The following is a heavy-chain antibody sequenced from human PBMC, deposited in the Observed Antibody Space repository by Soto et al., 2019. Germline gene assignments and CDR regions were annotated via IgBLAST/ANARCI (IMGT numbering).Heavy chain of an antibody. D-gene: IGHD3-10*01. CDR3: TTASYGSGYDDAFDI. CDR2: IKSKTDGGTT. Sequence: GGSLRLSCAASGFTFSNAWMSWVRQAPGKGLEWVGRIKSKTDGGTTDYAAPVKGRFTISRDDSKNTLYLQMNSLKTEDTAVYYCTTASYGSGYDDAFDIWGQGTMVTVSS. CDR1: GFTFSNAW. J-gene: IGHJ3*02. V-gene: IGHV3-15*01.